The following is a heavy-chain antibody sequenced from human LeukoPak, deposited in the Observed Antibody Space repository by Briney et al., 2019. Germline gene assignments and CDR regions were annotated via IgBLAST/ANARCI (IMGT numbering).Heavy chain of an antibody. Sequence: GGSLRLSCAASGFTFSTSWMNWVRQAPGKGLDWVASIKPDGSEKYSVDSVKGRFTISRDNAKNSLYLQMNSLRAEDTAVYYCARDRGYSSFDYWGQGTLVTVSS. CDR2: IKPDGSEK. CDR1: GFTFSTSW. J-gene: IGHJ4*02. CDR3: ARDRGYSSFDY. D-gene: IGHD6-19*01. V-gene: IGHV3-7*01.